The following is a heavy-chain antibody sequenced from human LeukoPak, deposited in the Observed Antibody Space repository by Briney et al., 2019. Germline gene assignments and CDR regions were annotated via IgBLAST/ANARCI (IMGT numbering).Heavy chain of an antibody. CDR3: AKASVAIPQYCNS. CDR2: ISGTGSST. J-gene: IGHJ5*02. V-gene: IGHV3-23*01. D-gene: IGHD2-2*02. Sequence: GGSLRLSCEASGFTFGNYAVNWVRQAPGKGLEWVSTISGTGSSTYYADSAKGRFTISRDNSKDTLFPQLNSLTAADTAMYFCAKASVAIPQYCNSWGQGTLVTVSS. CDR1: GFTFGNYA.